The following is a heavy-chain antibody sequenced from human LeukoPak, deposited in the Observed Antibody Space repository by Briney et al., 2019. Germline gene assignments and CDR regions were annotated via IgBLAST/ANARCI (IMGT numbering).Heavy chain of an antibody. J-gene: IGHJ4*02. D-gene: IGHD3-22*01. CDR2: ISGSGGST. CDR3: AKASGTSGYYGLDFDY. Sequence: GGSLRLSCAPSEFTFSSYAMGWVRQAPGEGLEWVSGISGSGGSTYYADSVKGRFTISRDNSKNTLYLQMNSLRAEDTAVYYCAKASGTSGYYGLDFDYWGQGTLVTVSS. V-gene: IGHV3-23*01. CDR1: EFTFSSYA.